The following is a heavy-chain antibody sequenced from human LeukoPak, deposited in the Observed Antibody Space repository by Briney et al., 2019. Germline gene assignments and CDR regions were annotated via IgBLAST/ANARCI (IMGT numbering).Heavy chain of an antibody. CDR1: GFTFSDYY. CDR3: ARGEGWLAQYYFDY. J-gene: IGHJ4*02. Sequence: MAGGSLRLSCAASGFTFSDYYMSWIRQAPGKGLEWVSYISSSGSTIYHADSVKGRFTISRDNAKNSLYLQMNSLRAEDTAVYYCARGEGWLAQYYFDYWGQGTLVTVSS. CDR2: ISSSGSTI. V-gene: IGHV3-11*04. D-gene: IGHD6-19*01.